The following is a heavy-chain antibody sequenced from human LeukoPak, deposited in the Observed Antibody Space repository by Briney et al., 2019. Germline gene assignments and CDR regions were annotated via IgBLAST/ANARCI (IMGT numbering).Heavy chain of an antibody. CDR1: GFAFSNYA. CDR2: INYSSGST. J-gene: IGHJ4*02. CDR3: AKDGGLWVSAHWGDS. Sequence: GGSLRLSCAASGFAFSNYAMSWVRQAPGKGLEWVSIINYSSGSTDYADSVKGRFTVSRDNSNSTLFLQMNSLRAEDTAVYYCAKDGGLWVSAHWGDSWGRGTLVTVSS. V-gene: IGHV3-23*01. D-gene: IGHD7-27*01.